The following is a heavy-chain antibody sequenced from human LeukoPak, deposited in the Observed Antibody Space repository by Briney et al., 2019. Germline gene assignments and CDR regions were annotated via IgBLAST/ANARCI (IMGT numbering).Heavy chain of an antibody. J-gene: IGHJ3*02. CDR1: GYTFTDYY. V-gene: IGHV1-69-2*01. CDR2: VDPEDGET. CDR3: ATEGAYYDSSPNAFDI. Sequence: GASVTVSCKASGYTFTDYYMHWVQQAPGKGLEWMGRVDPEDGETIYAEKFQGRVTITADTSTDTAYMELSSLRSEDTAVYYCATEGAYYDSSPNAFDIWGQGTMVTVSS. D-gene: IGHD3-22*01.